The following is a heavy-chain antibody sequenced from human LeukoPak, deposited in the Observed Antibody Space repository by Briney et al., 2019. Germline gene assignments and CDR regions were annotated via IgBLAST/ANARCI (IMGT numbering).Heavy chain of an antibody. V-gene: IGHV4-59*08. Sequence: SETLSLTCTVSAGSISAYYCTWIRQPPGKGLEWIGYTSDSGSSNYKSSLKSRVSMSVDTSKRQFSLTLTSVTAADTAVYYCARIVRQDGGYLDLWGRGSLVTVSS. D-gene: IGHD3-16*02. CDR3: ARIVRQDGGYLDL. J-gene: IGHJ2*01. CDR2: TSDSGSS. CDR1: AGSISAYY.